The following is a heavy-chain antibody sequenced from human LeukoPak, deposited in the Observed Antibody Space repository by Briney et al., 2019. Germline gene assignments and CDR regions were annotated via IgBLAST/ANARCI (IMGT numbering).Heavy chain of an antibody. D-gene: IGHD3-10*01. V-gene: IGHV4-38-2*01. J-gene: IGHJ3*02. CDR2: IYHSGST. Sequence: SETLSLTCAVSGYSISSGYYWGWIRQPPGKGLEWIGSIYHSGSTYYNPSLKSRVTISVDTSKNQFSLKLSSVTAADTAVYYCASSDGSGMGHARPSDIWGQGTMVTVSS. CDR3: ASSDGSGMGHARPSDI. CDR1: GYSISSGYY.